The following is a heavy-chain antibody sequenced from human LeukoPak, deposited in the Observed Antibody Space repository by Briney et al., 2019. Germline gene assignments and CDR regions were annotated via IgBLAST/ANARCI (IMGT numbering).Heavy chain of an antibody. V-gene: IGHV3-48*02. J-gene: IGHJ1*01. CDR2: ISSSSSTI. CDR1: GFTFSSYS. D-gene: IGHD3-22*01. CDR3: ARVGSGYYHGYIQH. Sequence: PGGSLRLSCAASGFTFSSYSMTWVRQAPGKGLEWVSYISSSSSTIYYADSVKGRFTISRDNAKNSLYLQMNSLRDEDTAVYYCARVGSGYYHGYIQHWGQGTLVTVSS.